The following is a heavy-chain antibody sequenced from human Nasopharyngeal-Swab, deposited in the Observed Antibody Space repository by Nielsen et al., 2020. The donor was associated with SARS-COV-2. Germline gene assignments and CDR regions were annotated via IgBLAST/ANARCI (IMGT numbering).Heavy chain of an antibody. CDR2: INHSGST. Sequence: WIRQSPGKGLEWIGKINHSGSTNYNPSLKSRVTISVDTSNNQFSLKLSSVTAAGTAVYYCARGSRSGINNYSSGWYFFAYWGQGALVTVSS. V-gene: IGHV4-34*01. CDR3: ARGSRSGINNYSSGWYFFAY. D-gene: IGHD6-19*01. J-gene: IGHJ4*02.